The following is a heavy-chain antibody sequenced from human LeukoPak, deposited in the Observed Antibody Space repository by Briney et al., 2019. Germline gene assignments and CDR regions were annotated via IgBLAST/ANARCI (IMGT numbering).Heavy chain of an antibody. CDR1: GVSSSDHY. V-gene: IGHV3-72*01. D-gene: IGHD5-12*01. J-gene: IGHJ4*02. CDR3: ARVDGGGDDKNRGSNY. Sequence: PGGSLRLSCAASGVSSSDHYMDSVRQAPGKGLEWVGRTRNKAGKYTTEYAASVKGRFTISRDDSKNSLYLQMNNLKTEDTAVYYCARVDGGGDDKNRGSNYWGQGTLVTVSS. CDR2: TRNKAGKYTT.